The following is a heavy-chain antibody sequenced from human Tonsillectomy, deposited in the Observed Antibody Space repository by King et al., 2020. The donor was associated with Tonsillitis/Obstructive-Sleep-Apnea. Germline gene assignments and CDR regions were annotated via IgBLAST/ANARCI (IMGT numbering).Heavy chain of an antibody. Sequence: VQLVESGGGLVKPGGSLRLSCAASGFTFSDFYMSWIRQAPGKGLEWVSYISSSGSTIYYADSVKGRFTISRDNAKSSLYLQMNSLRAEDTAVYYCASPKYYYDSDGYYFDYWGQGPLVTVSS. D-gene: IGHD3-22*01. V-gene: IGHV3-11*01. CDR2: ISSSGSTI. CDR1: GFTFSDFY. J-gene: IGHJ4*02. CDR3: ASPKYYYDSDGYYFDY.